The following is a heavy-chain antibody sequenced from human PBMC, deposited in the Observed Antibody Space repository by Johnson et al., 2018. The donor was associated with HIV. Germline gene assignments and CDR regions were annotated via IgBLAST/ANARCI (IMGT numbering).Heavy chain of an antibody. V-gene: IGHV3-66*03. D-gene: IGHD2-15*01. CDR2: IYSDGTT. J-gene: IGHJ3*02. CDR3: ERPTGWLRAFDI. CDR1: GFTVSSNY. Sequence: MQLVESGGGFIQPEGSLRLSCAASGFTVSSNYMSWVRQAPGKGLEWVSVIYSDGTTYYADSVKGRFTISRDTSKNTLYLQMNNLRPYDTAVYSCERPTGWLRAFDIWGQGTMVTVSS.